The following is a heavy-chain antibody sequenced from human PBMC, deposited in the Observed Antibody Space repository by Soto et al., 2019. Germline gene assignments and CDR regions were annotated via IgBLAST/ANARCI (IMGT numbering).Heavy chain of an antibody. CDR2: HYSGGSA. V-gene: IGHV3-53*04. CDR1: GFSVSSNY. J-gene: IGHJ4*02. D-gene: IGHD6-19*01. CDR3: AREVEYTSAFGISSSFDY. Sequence: DVQLVESGGGLVQPGGSLRLSCAISGFSVSSNYLSWVRQAPGKGLEWVSVHYSGGSAYYADSVQGRFTISRDNSKNTLYLQMNSLRSEDTAVYYCAREVEYTSAFGISSSFDYWGQGTLVTVSS.